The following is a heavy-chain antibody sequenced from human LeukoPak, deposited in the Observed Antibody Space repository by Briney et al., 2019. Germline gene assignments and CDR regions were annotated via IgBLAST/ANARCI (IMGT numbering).Heavy chain of an antibody. CDR1: GFTFYEYA. Sequence: GGSLRLSCAASGFTFYEYAMHWVRQAPGKGLEWVSSISSSSYIYYADSVKGRFTISRDNAKNSLYLQMNTLRAEDTAVYYCARDRTTVTTFDYWGQGTLVTVSS. CDR2: ISSSSYI. D-gene: IGHD4-17*01. V-gene: IGHV3-69-1*01. J-gene: IGHJ4*02. CDR3: ARDRTTVTTFDY.